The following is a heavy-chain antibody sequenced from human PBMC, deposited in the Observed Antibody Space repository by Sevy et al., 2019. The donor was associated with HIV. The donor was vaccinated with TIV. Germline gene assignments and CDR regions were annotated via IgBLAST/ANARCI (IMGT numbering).Heavy chain of an antibody. V-gene: IGHV3-23*01. Sequence: GGSLRLSCAASGFTFSSYDMSWVRQAPGKGLEWVSAISGSGGSTYYADSVKGRFTISRDNSKNTLYLQVISLRAEDTALYYCAKDGYKPSVGDENYYYYYMDVWGKGSTVTVSS. D-gene: IGHD1-20*01. CDR1: GFTFSSYD. CDR2: ISGSGGST. J-gene: IGHJ6*03. CDR3: AKDGYKPSVGDENYYYYYMDV.